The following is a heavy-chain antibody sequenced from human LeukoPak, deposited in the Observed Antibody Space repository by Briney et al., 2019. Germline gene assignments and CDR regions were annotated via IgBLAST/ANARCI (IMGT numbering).Heavy chain of an antibody. J-gene: IGHJ3*02. CDR1: RFSLSTSGMC. V-gene: IGHV2-70*01. Sequence: SGPALVKPTQTLTLTCTFSRFSLSTSGMCVSWIRQPPGKALEWLALIDWDDDKYYSTSLKTRLTISKDTSKNQVVLTMTNMDPVDTATYYCATIGAGERAFDIRGPRTMVTVSS. CDR3: ATIGAGERAFDI. CDR2: IDWDDDK. D-gene: IGHD3-10*01.